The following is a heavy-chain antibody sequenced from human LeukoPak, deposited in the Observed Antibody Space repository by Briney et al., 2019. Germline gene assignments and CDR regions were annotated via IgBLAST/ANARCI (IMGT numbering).Heavy chain of an antibody. CDR2: INTAEST. V-gene: IGHV3-74*01. CDR1: GLTFSNVW. D-gene: IGHD2-21*01. CDR3: ASFRDTDN. J-gene: IGHJ3*01. Sequence: PGGSLRLSCEVSGLTFSNVWMHWVRQAPGQGLVWVSRINTAESTVYADHVEGRFTISRDNAKNMVYLQMNSLRAEDTAVYYCASFRDTDNWGRGTMVTVSS.